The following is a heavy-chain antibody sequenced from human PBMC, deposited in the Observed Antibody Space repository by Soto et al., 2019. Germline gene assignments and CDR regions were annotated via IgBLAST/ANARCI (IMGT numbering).Heavy chain of an antibody. V-gene: IGHV1-18*04. Sequence: QDQLVQSGTQVKKPGASVKVSCKASGYTFTSYGITWVRQAPGQGLEWMGWISTDNGHTNYAQKFQGRVNLTTDTSTNAAYMELRSLRADATAVDYCARAGYSSSWFADYYYYGMDVWGQGTTVTVSS. CDR1: GYTFTSYG. CDR3: ARAGYSSSWFADYYYYGMDV. J-gene: IGHJ6*02. D-gene: IGHD6-13*01. CDR2: ISTDNGHT.